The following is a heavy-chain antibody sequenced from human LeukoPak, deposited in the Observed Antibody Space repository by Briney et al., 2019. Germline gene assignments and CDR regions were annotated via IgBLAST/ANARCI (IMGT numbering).Heavy chain of an antibody. V-gene: IGHV3-23*01. D-gene: IGHD6-19*01. CDR1: GSIFTNYA. J-gene: IGHJ4*02. CDR2: ISGGGGST. Sequence: GGSLRLSCAASGSIFTNYAMSWVRQAPGKGPEWVAAISGGGGSTSYADSVKGRFTISRDNSKNTLYLQMNSLRAEDTAVYYCAKSGRMYSSGVVDYWGQGTLVTVSS. CDR3: AKSGRMYSSGVVDY.